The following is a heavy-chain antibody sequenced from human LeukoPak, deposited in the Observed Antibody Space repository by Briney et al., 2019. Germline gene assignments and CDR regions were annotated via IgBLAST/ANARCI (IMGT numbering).Heavy chain of an antibody. CDR2: ISGSGGGT. Sequence: GGSLGLSCAASGLTFSSYAVSWVRQAPGKGLEWVSGISGSGGGTYYADSVKGRFTISRDNAKNSLYLQMNSLRAEDTAVYYCARTTYGSPCAFDLWGQGTLVTVSS. J-gene: IGHJ5*02. CDR1: GLTFSSYA. CDR3: ARTTYGSPCAFDL. V-gene: IGHV3-23*01. D-gene: IGHD1-7*01.